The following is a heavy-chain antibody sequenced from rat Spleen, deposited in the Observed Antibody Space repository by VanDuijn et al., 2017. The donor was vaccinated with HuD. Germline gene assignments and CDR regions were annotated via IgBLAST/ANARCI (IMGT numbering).Heavy chain of an antibody. V-gene: IGHV2S12*01. CDR1: GFSLTTNG. Sequence: QVHLKESGPGLVQSSQTLSLTCTVFGFSLTTNGVSWVRQPPGEGLEWVAAISSGGSTYYNSALKSRLSISRDTSKSQVFLKMNSLQTEDTATYFCTRESLPGFNSHWFAYWGQGTLVTVSS. J-gene: IGHJ3*01. D-gene: IGHD1-4*01. CDR3: TRESLPGFNSHWFAY. CDR2: ISSGGST.